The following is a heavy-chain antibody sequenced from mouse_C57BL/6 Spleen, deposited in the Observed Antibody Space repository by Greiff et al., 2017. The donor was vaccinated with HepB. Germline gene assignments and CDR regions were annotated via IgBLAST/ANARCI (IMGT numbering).Heavy chain of an antibody. D-gene: IGHD2-3*01. CDR3: ARSDGYFDY. Sequence: VKLQQPGAELVKPGASVKMSCKASGYTFTSYWITWVKQRPGQGLEWIGDIYPGSGSTNYNEKFKSKATLTVDTSSSTADMQLSSLTSEDSAVYNCARSDGYFDYWGEGTTLTVSS. J-gene: IGHJ2*01. CDR1: GYTFTSYW. V-gene: IGHV1-55*01. CDR2: IYPGSGST.